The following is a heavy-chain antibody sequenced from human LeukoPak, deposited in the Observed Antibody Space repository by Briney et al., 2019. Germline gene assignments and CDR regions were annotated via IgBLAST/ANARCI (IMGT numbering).Heavy chain of an antibody. V-gene: IGHV5-51*01. CDR2: IYPGDSDT. D-gene: IGHD3-3*01. Sequence: GESLKISCKGSGYIFTSYWIGWVRQMPGKGLEWMGIIYPGDSDTRYSPSFQGQVTISADKSISTAYLQWSSLKASVTAMYYCARLPYDFWSGYHQYYFDYWGQGTLVTVSS. CDR3: ARLPYDFWSGYHQYYFDY. CDR1: GYIFTSYW. J-gene: IGHJ4*02.